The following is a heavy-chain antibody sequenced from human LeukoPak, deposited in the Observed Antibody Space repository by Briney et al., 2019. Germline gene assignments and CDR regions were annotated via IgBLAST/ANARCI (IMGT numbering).Heavy chain of an antibody. D-gene: IGHD3-22*01. V-gene: IGHV3-15*01. CDR1: GFSFSDNC. CDR2: IKSKTDGGTT. CDR3: TTGHYYDSSGYYADFDY. Sequence: GGSLRLSCAASGFSFSDNCMEWVRQAPGKGLEWVGRIKSKTDGGTTDYAAPVKGRFTISRDDSKNTLYLQMNSLKTEDTAVYYCTTGHYYDSSGYYADFDYWGQGTLVTVSS. J-gene: IGHJ4*02.